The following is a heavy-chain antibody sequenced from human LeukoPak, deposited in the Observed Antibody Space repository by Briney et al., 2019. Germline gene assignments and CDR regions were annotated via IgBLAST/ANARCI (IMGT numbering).Heavy chain of an antibody. D-gene: IGHD5-18*01. Sequence: QSGGSLRLSCAASGFTVSTDFMSWVRQAPGKGLEWVSVIYRGGNTYYVDSVKGRFTISRDNSKNMVYLQMNSLRVEDTAVYYCARGGYSYGRPFDHWGQGTLVTVSS. V-gene: IGHV3-53*01. J-gene: IGHJ4*02. CDR2: IYRGGNT. CDR1: GFTVSTDF. CDR3: ARGGYSYGRPFDH.